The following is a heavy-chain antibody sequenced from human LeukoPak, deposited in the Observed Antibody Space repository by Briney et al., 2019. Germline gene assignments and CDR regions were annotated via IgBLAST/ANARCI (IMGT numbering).Heavy chain of an antibody. D-gene: IGHD3-3*02. CDR2: INSDGSSI. V-gene: IGHV3-74*01. CDR3: ATTHSINWYFDL. Sequence: GGSLRLSCAASGFTFSSYSMNWVRQAPGKGLVWVSRINSDGSSISYADSVKGRFTISRDNAKNTLYLQMNSLRAEDTAVYYCATTHSINWYFDLWGRGTLVTVSS. J-gene: IGHJ2*01. CDR1: GFTFSSYS.